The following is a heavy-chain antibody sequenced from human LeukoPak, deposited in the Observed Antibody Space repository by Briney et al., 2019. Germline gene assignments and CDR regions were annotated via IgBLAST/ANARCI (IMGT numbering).Heavy chain of an antibody. CDR3: VTEIFRAAGGTRDY. Sequence: ASVKVSCKVSGYTLTELSMHWVRQAPGKGLEWMGGFDPEDGETIYAQKFQGRVTMTEDTSTDTAYMELSSLRSEDTAVYYCVTEIFRAAGGTRDYWGQGTLVTVSS. D-gene: IGHD6-13*01. J-gene: IGHJ4*02. CDR2: FDPEDGET. V-gene: IGHV1-24*01. CDR1: GYTLTELS.